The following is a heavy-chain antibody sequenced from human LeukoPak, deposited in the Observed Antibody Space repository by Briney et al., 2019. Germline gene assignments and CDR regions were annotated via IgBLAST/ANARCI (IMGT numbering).Heavy chain of an antibody. CDR2: ISSSSRDI. J-gene: IGHJ4*02. Sequence: GGSLRLSCAASGFTLSSYSMNWVRQAPGQGLEWVSSISSSSRDIYHADSVKGRFTISRDNTKNSLYLQMDSLRAEDTAVYYCARAMVRGVPFDYWGQGTLVPVSS. V-gene: IGHV3-21*01. D-gene: IGHD3-10*01. CDR3: ARAMVRGVPFDY. CDR1: GFTLSSYS.